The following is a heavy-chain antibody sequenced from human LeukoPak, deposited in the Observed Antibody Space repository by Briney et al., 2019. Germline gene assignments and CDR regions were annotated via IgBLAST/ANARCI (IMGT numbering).Heavy chain of an antibody. CDR3: ARHPITTYYDSSGYSAGGPDY. Sequence: GESLKISCKGSGYSLTSYWIGWVRQMPGKGLEWMGIIHPGDSDTKYSPSFQGQVIISADRSTNTAYLQWSRLTASDTAIYYCARHPITTYYDSSGYSAGGPDYWGQGTLVTVSS. CDR2: IHPGDSDT. J-gene: IGHJ4*02. V-gene: IGHV5-51*01. D-gene: IGHD3-22*01. CDR1: GYSLTSYW.